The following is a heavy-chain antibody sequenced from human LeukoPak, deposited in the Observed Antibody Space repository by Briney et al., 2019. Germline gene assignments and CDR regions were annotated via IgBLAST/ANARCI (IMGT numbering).Heavy chain of an antibody. Sequence: TGGSLRLSCAASGFTFSSYEMNWVRQAPGKGLEWVSYISSSGSTIYYADSVKGRFTISRDNAKSSLYLQMNSLRAEDTAVYYCARVPRLHCIGGNCNDYWGQGTLVTVSS. D-gene: IGHD2-15*01. CDR3: ARVPRLHCIGGNCNDY. CDR2: ISSSGSTI. J-gene: IGHJ4*02. CDR1: GFTFSSYE. V-gene: IGHV3-48*03.